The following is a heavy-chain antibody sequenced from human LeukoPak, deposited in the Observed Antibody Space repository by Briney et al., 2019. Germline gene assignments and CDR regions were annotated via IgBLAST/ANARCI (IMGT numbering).Heavy chain of an antibody. CDR1: GFTFSSYA. Sequence: GGSLRLSCAASGFTFSSYAMHWVRQAPGKGLEWVAVTSYDGGNKYYADSVKGRFTISRDNSKNTLYLQMNSLRAEDTAVYYCAREGVITPTDYWGQGTLVTVSS. V-gene: IGHV3-30-3*01. D-gene: IGHD3-22*01. CDR2: TSYDGGNK. CDR3: AREGVITPTDY. J-gene: IGHJ4*02.